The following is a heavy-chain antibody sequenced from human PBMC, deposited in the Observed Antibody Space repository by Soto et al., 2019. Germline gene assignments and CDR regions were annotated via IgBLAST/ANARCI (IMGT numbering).Heavy chain of an antibody. CDR1: GGTFSTYI. D-gene: IGHD3-3*01. CDR2: IIPIPDIT. V-gene: IGHV1-69*08. Sequence: QVQLVQSGAEVRKPGSSVKVSCKAPGGTFSTYIISWVRQAPGQGLEWMGRIIPIPDITNYAQRFQGRVTVTAHRSTSTAYMELTSLKSEDRAVYYCARDRITTRGDACDLWGQGTMVTVSS. J-gene: IGHJ3*01. CDR3: ARDRITTRGDACDL.